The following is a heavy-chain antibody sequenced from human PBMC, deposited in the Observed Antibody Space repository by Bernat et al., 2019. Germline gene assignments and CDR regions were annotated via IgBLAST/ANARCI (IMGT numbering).Heavy chain of an antibody. V-gene: IGHV4-31*03. Sequence: QVQLQESGPGLVKPLQTLPLTCTVSGGPISSGGYYWSWIRQHPGKGLEWIGYIYYSGSTYYNPSLKSRVTISVDTSKNQFSLKLSSVTAADTAVYYCARVIGYCSGGSCYIDAFDIWGQGTMVTVSS. D-gene: IGHD2-15*01. J-gene: IGHJ3*02. CDR1: GGPISSGGYY. CDR3: ARVIGYCSGGSCYIDAFDI. CDR2: IYYSGST.